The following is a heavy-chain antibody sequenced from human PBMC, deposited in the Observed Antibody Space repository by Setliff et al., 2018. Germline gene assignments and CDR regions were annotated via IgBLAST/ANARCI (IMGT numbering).Heavy chain of an antibody. CDR1: GYSFTSHW. J-gene: IGHJ4*02. D-gene: IGHD1-1*01. Sequence: LGESLKISCKGSGYSFTSHWIGWVRQMPGKGLELMGIIYPRDSDTRYSPSFQGQVTISADKSITTAYLQMSSLRPEDTAIYFCVRGLSDRVNWFAFDYWGQGTLVTVSS. CDR2: IYPRDSDT. CDR3: VRGLSDRVNWFAFDY. V-gene: IGHV5-51*01.